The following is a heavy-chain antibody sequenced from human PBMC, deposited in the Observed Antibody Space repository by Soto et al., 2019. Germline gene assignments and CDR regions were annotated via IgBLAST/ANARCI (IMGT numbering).Heavy chain of an antibody. V-gene: IGHV3-21*01. CDR1: GFTFSSYS. D-gene: IGHD3-22*01. Sequence: EVQLVESGGGLVKPGGSLRLSCAASGFTFSSYSRNWVRQAPGKGLEWVSSISSSSSYIYYADSVQGRFTISRDNAKNSLYLQMNSLRAEDTAVYYCAGNPRDSSGYWYYFDYWGQGTLVTVSS. CDR2: ISSSSSYI. J-gene: IGHJ4*02. CDR3: AGNPRDSSGYWYYFDY.